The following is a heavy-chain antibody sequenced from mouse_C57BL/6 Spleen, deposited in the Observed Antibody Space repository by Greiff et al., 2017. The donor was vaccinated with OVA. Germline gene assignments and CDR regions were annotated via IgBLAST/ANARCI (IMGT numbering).Heavy chain of an antibody. CDR2: INPYNGGT. Sequence: VQLQQSGPVLVKPGASVKMSCKASGYTFTDYYMNWVKQSHGKSLEWIGVINPYNGGTSYNQKFKGKATLTVDKSSSTAYMELNSLTSEDSAVYYCAREGYYGSSHYFDYWGQGTTLTVSS. CDR1: GYTFTDYY. V-gene: IGHV1-19*01. CDR3: AREGYYGSSHYFDY. J-gene: IGHJ2*01. D-gene: IGHD1-1*01.